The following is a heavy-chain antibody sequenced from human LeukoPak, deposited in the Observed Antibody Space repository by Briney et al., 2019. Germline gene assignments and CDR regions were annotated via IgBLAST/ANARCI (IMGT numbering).Heavy chain of an antibody. CDR1: GFTFSSYA. V-gene: IGHV3-30-3*01. CDR2: ISYDGSNK. J-gene: IGHJ4*02. D-gene: IGHD2-2*03. Sequence: GGSLRLSCAASGFTFSSYAMHWVHQAPGKGLEWVAVISYDGSNKYYADSVKGRFTISRDNSKNTLYLQMNSLRAEDTAVYYCARDWICDYWGQGTLVTVSS. CDR3: ARDWICDY.